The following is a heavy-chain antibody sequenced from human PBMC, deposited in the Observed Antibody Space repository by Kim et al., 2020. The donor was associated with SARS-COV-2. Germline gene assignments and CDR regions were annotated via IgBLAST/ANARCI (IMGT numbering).Heavy chain of an antibody. CDR1: GYTFSDYN. J-gene: IGHJ4*02. D-gene: IGHD3-22*01. CDR2: ITPKTGVT. CDR3: ASQLGKWLFAGGSG. V-gene: IGHV1-2*06. Sequence: ASVKVSCKASGYTFSDYNMHWVRQAPGQGLEWMGRITPKTGVTYYAQNFQGRFTVTTDTSINTAYMELSRLTSDDKAVYYCASQLGKWLFAGGSGWGQGTLVTVSS.